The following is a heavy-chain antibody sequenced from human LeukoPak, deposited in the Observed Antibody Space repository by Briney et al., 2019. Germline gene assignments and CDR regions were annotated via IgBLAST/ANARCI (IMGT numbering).Heavy chain of an antibody. CDR3: AKDYDYGDYSADY. CDR2: ISYDGANK. Sequence: GSLRLSCAASGFTFDDYAMHWVRQAPGKGLEWVAFISYDGANKYYADSVKGRFTISRDNSKNTLSLQMNRLRAEDTAVYYCAKDYDYGDYSADYWGQGTLVTVSS. V-gene: IGHV3-30*18. CDR1: GFTFDDYA. D-gene: IGHD4-17*01. J-gene: IGHJ4*02.